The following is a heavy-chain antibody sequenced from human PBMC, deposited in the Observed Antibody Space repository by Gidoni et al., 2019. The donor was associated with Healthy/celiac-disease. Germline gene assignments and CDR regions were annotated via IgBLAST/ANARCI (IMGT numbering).Heavy chain of an antibody. CDR3: ARSEPVTTGGSR. Sequence: QVQLQQWGAGLLKPSKTLSLTCPVYGGSFSGYYWSWFRQPPGKGMEWIGEINHSGRTNYNPSLKSRVTISVDTSKNQFSLKLSSVTAADTAVYYCARSEPVTTGGSRWGQGTMVTVSS. J-gene: IGHJ3*01. CDR2: INHSGRT. D-gene: IGHD4-4*01. V-gene: IGHV4-34*01. CDR1: GGSFSGYY.